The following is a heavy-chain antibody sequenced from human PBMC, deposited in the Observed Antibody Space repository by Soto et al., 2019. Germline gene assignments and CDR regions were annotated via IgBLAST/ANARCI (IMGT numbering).Heavy chain of an antibody. D-gene: IGHD2-2*01. CDR1: GGSISSSSYY. J-gene: IGHJ4*02. CDR3: ASPRDCSSTSCFFDY. CDR2: IYYSGST. V-gene: IGHV4-39*01. Sequence: QLQLQESGPGLVKPSETLSLTCTVSGGSISSSSYYWGWIRQPPGKGLEWIGSIYYSGSTYYNPSLKSRVTISVDTSKNQFSLKLSSVTAADTAVYYCASPRDCSSTSCFFDYWGQGTLVTVSS.